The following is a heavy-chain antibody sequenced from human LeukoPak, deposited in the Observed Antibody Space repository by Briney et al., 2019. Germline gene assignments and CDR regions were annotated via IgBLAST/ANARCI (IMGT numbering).Heavy chain of an antibody. D-gene: IGHD3-10*01. Sequence: PSETLSLTCTVSGGSINNYYWSWIRQPAGKGLEWIGRIYTRGSTNYNPSLKSRVTISVDTSKNQFSLKLSSVTAADTAVYYCAKVWFGGEDYWGQGTLVTVSS. CDR2: IYTRGST. J-gene: IGHJ4*02. CDR1: GGSINNYY. CDR3: AKVWFGGEDY. V-gene: IGHV4-4*07.